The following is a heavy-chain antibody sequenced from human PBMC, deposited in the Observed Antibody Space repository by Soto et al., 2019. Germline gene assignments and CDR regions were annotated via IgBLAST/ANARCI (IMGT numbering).Heavy chain of an antibody. CDR3: ARKGPEDWPLDY. CDR1: VFSLSTSGVG. D-gene: IGHD3-9*01. V-gene: IGHV2-5*02. J-gene: IGHJ4*02. CDR2: IYWDDAK. Sequence: SGPTLVNPTQTLTLTCTFSVFSLSTSGVGVGWIRQPPGKALEWLALIYWDDAKEYSPSLKNRLTISKDSSKNQVVLTMTNMGPMDTGTYYCARKGPEDWPLDYWGQGTLVTVSS.